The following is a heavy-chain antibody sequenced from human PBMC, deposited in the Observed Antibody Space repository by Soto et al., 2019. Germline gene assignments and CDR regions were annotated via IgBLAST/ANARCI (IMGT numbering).Heavy chain of an antibody. CDR1: GGSISSSNW. Sequence: QVQLQESGPGLVKPSGTLSLTCAVSGGSISSSNWWSWVRQPPGKGLEWIGEIYHSGSTNYNPSLKSRVTISVDKSKNQFSLKLSSVTAADTVVYYCARDQLWFGDFNTWGMDVWGQGTTVTVSS. CDR3: ARDQLWFGDFNTWGMDV. V-gene: IGHV4-4*02. D-gene: IGHD3-10*01. J-gene: IGHJ6*02. CDR2: IYHSGST.